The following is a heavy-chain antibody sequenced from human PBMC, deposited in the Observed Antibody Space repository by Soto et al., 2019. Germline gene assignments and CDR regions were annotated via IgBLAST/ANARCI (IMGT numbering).Heavy chain of an antibody. CDR1: GGSVSSSSYY. D-gene: IGHD3-22*01. V-gene: IGHV4-39*02. CDR3: ARIDSSGGLDS. CDR2: VNYRGRT. J-gene: IGHJ1*01. Sequence: QLQLQESGPGLVEPSETLSLTCIVSGGSVSSSSYYWGWIRQPPGKGLEWIGSVNYRGRTYYSPSFESRVTMSVDMSQNHFSLNLSSVTAADTAVYYCARIDSSGGLDSWGQGILVTVSS.